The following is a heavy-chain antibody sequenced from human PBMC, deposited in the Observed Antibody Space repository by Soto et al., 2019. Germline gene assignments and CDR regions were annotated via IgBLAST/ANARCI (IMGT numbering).Heavy chain of an antibody. CDR2: FDPEDGET. Sequence: ASVKVSCKVSGYTLTELSMHWVRQAPGKGLEWMGGFDPEDGETTYAQKFQGRVTMTGDKSKDTAYMELSSLRSDDTAVYYCTTDKMYVSVVAALVDLDNWGQGNRVTVSS. J-gene: IGHJ4*02. V-gene: IGHV1-24*01. CDR3: TTDKMYVSVVAALVDLDN. CDR1: GYTLTELS. D-gene: IGHD2-2*01.